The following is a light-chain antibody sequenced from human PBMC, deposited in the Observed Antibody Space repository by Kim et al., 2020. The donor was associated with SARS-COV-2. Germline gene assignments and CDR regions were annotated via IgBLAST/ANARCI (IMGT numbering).Light chain of an antibody. Sequence: QSALTQPASVSGSPGKSITISCTGTSSDIGGYKCVSWYQQHPGKAPKLMIYDVSNRPSGVSNRFSGSKSGNTASLTISGLQADDEADYYCSSYRSSSTWVFGGGTQLTVL. CDR1: SSDIGGYKC. V-gene: IGLV2-14*03. CDR3: SSYRSSSTWV. CDR2: DVS. J-gene: IGLJ3*02.